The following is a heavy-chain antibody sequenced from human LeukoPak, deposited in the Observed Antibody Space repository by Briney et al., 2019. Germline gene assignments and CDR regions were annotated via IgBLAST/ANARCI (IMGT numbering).Heavy chain of an antibody. D-gene: IGHD3-16*01. CDR3: ARLPRGLIRSY. CDR1: GGSISSGFYY. J-gene: IGHJ4*02. Sequence: SETLSLTCTVSGGSISSGFYYWAWIRQPPGKGLEWIGSIYYSGITYYNPSFKSPVTISIDTANNQFSLTMASVTAADTAVYYCARLPRGLIRSYWGQGTLVTVSS. V-gene: IGHV4-39*01. CDR2: IYYSGIT.